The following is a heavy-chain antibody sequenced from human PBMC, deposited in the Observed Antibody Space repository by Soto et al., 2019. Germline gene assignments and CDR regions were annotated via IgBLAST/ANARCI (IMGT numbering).Heavy chain of an antibody. CDR3: ARGPGGPDGPGDY. J-gene: IGHJ4*02. D-gene: IGHD2-15*01. CDR2: INAGNGNT. Sequence: QVQLVQSGAEVKKPGASVKVSCKASGYTFFTYAMHWVREAPGQRLEWMGWINAGNGNTKYSQKFQGRVTITRDTSASTAYMQLSSLRSEDTAVYYCARGPGGPDGPGDYWGQGTLVTDSS. V-gene: IGHV1-3*01. CDR1: GYTFFTYA.